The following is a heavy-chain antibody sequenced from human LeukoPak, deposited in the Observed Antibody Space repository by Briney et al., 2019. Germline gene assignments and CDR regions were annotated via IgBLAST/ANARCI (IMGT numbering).Heavy chain of an antibody. D-gene: IGHD2-2*01. CDR1: GFTLSSYS. V-gene: IGHV3-21*01. CDR3: ARGYCSSTSCLWEDYFDY. J-gene: IGHJ4*02. Sequence: GGSLGLSCAASGFTLSSYSMNWVRQAPGKGLEWVSSISSSSSYIYYADSVKGRFTISRDNAKNSLYLQMNSLRAEDTAVYYCARGYCSSTSCLWEDYFDYWGQGTLVTVSS. CDR2: ISSSSSYI.